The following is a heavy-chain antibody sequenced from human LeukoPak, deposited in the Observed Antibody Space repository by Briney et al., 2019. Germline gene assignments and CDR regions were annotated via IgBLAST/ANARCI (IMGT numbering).Heavy chain of an antibody. Sequence: GGSLRLSCAASGFTFSSYGMHWVRQAPGKGLEWVAVISYDGSNKYYADSVKGRFTISRDNSKNTLYLQMNSLRAEDTAVYYCARDRIPGQNDDAFDIWGQGTMVTVSS. CDR2: ISYDGSNK. D-gene: IGHD1-1*01. CDR1: GFTFSSYG. V-gene: IGHV3-30*03. J-gene: IGHJ3*02. CDR3: ARDRIPGQNDDAFDI.